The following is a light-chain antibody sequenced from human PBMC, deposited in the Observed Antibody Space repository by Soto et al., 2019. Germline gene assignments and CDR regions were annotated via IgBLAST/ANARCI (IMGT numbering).Light chain of an antibody. CDR2: AAT. Sequence: DIQMTQSPSSLSASVGDRVTITCRASQSISSFLSWYQQKPGQAPKLLISAATSLQSGVPSRFSGSGSGTDFTLPISSLEPEDFAAYYCQQAHGTFGQGTRLDI. V-gene: IGKV1-39*01. J-gene: IGKJ5*01. CDR1: QSISSF. CDR3: QQAHGT.